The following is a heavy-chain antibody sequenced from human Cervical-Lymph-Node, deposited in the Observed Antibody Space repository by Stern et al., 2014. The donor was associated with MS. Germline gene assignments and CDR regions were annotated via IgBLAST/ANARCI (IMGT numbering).Heavy chain of an antibody. CDR2: INPRLNNA. J-gene: IGHJ6*02. CDR1: GYTFTSYY. CDR3: VRGDTTWHYFYYGLDV. D-gene: IGHD1-14*01. Sequence: QVQLVQSGAEVMKPGAAVKVSCTSSGYTFTSYYMHLVRQAPGQGLEWMGVINPRLNNAYYTQSLRDRVTLTRNTSTATVYMELSSLRFADTAVYYGVRGDTTWHYFYYGLDVWGQGTTVTVSS. V-gene: IGHV1-46*03.